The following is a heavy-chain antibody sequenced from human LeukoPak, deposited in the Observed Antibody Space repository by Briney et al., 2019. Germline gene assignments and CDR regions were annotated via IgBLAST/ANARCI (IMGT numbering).Heavy chain of an antibody. Sequence: SETLSLTCAVYGGSFSGYYWSRIRQPPGKGLEWIGEINHSGSTNYNPSLKSRVTISVDTSKNQFSLKLSSVTAADTAVYYCARAKDLIVVVPAARAFDIWGQGTMVTVSS. CDR3: ARAKDLIVVVPAARAFDI. V-gene: IGHV4-34*01. CDR2: INHSGST. J-gene: IGHJ3*02. D-gene: IGHD2-2*01. CDR1: GGSFSGYY.